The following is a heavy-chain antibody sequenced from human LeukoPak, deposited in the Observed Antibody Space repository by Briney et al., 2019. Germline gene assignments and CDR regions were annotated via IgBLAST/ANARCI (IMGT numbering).Heavy chain of an antibody. D-gene: IGHD2-21*02. CDR1: GFTVSSNY. J-gene: IGHJ4*02. CDR3: ARAYCGGDCPLWY. Sequence: PGGSLRLSCAASGFTVSSNYMNWVRQAPGKGLEWGSVIYSGGSTYYADSVKGRFTISRDNSQNTLYLQMNSLRAEDTAVYYCARAYCGGDCPLWYWGQGTLVTVSS. V-gene: IGHV3-53*01. CDR2: IYSGGST.